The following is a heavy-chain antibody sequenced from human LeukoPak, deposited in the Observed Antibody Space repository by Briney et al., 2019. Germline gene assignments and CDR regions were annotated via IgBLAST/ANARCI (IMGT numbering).Heavy chain of an antibody. CDR2: IYYSGST. V-gene: IGHV4-59*12. CDR1: GGSISSYY. CDR3: ARVGYDFWSGNYYYGMDV. D-gene: IGHD3-3*01. Sequence: SETLSLTCTVSGGSISSYYWSWIRQPPGKGLEWIGYIYYSGSTNYNPSLKSRVTISVDTSKNQFSLKLSSVTAADTAVYYCARVGYDFWSGNYYYGMDVWGQGTTVTVSS. J-gene: IGHJ6*02.